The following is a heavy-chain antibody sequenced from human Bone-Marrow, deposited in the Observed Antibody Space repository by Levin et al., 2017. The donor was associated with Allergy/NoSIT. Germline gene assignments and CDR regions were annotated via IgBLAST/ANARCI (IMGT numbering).Heavy chain of an antibody. Sequence: SGPTLVKPTQTLTLTCTFSGFSLNTGGMCVSWLRQPPGKALEWLALIDWDDDKFYSTSLRTRLTISKDTSENQVVLTMTNRDPVDTGTYYCAHIPGFFATTPIGSWGQGALVTVSS. V-gene: IGHV2-70*12. D-gene: IGHD3-3*01. J-gene: IGHJ4*02. CDR1: GFSLNTGGMC. CDR3: AHIPGFFATTPIGS. CDR2: IDWDDDK.